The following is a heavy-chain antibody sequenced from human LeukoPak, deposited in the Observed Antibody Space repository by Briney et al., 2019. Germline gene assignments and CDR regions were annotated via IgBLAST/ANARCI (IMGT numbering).Heavy chain of an antibody. D-gene: IGHD4-11*01. CDR3: ARAPWAYGNYVHAFDI. CDR2: IYTFGIT. J-gene: IGHJ3*02. CDR1: GGSISSHY. Sequence: SETLSLTCTVSGGSISSHYWSWIRQPAGKGLEWIAHIYTFGITNYNPSLKSRVTMSLDTSKNQFSLKLSSVTAADTAVYYCARAPWAYGNYVHAFDIWGQGTMVTVSS. V-gene: IGHV4-4*07.